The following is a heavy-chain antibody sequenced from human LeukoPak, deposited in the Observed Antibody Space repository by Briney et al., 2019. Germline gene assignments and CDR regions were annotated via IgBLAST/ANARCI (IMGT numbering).Heavy chain of an antibody. CDR3: ARGTTMIYFDY. CDR1: GGSISSSSYY. V-gene: IGHV4-39*07. Sequence: PSETLSLTCTVSGGSISSSSYYWGWIRQPPGKGLEWIGSIYYSGSTYYNPSLKSRVTISVDTSKNQFSLKLSSVTAADTAVYYCARGTTMIYFDYWGQGALVTVSS. D-gene: IGHD3-22*01. J-gene: IGHJ4*02. CDR2: IYYSGST.